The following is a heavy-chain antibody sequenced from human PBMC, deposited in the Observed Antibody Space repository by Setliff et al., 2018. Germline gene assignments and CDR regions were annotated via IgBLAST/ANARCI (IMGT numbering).Heavy chain of an antibody. CDR3: ARLPPLVQNNGASNHVFDV. CDR1: GFSLSTTETH. CDR2: LDWDDDK. Sequence: SGPTLVNPTQTLTLTCTFSGFSLSTTETHVSWIRQPPGKAPEWLARLDWDDDKFYNTSLRSRLTLSKDTSKNQVILTMTNMDPADTATYYCARLPPLVQNNGASNHVFDVWGPGAVVTVSS. V-gene: IGHV2-70*04. J-gene: IGHJ3*01. D-gene: IGHD6-6*01.